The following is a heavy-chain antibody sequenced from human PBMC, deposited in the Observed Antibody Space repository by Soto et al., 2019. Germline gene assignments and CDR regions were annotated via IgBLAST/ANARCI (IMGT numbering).Heavy chain of an antibody. J-gene: IGHJ6*03. Sequence: TSETLSLTCAVYGGSFSGYYWSWIRQPPGKGLEWIGEINHSGSTNYNPSLKSRVTISVDTSKNQFSLKLSSVTAADTAVCYCARGHGGITIFGVVKYYMDVWGKGTTVTVSS. CDR3: ARGHGGITIFGVVKYYMDV. D-gene: IGHD3-3*01. V-gene: IGHV4-34*01. CDR2: INHSGST. CDR1: GGSFSGYY.